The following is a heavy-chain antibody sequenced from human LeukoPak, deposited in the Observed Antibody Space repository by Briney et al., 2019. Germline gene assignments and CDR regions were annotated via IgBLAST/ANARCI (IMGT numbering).Heavy chain of an antibody. Sequence: GGSLRLSCAASGFTFSNYAMSWVRQAPGKGLEWVSVISGSGGSTNYADSVKGRFTISRDNSKNTLYLQMNSLRAEDMAVYYCAKDRYGILTGWGYFDHWGQGTLVTVSS. CDR1: GFTFSNYA. V-gene: IGHV3-23*01. CDR2: ISGSGGST. J-gene: IGHJ4*02. CDR3: AKDRYGILTGWGYFDH. D-gene: IGHD3-9*01.